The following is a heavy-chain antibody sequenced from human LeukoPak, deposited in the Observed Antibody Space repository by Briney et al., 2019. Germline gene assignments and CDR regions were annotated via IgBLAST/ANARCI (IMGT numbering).Heavy chain of an antibody. Sequence: GASVKVSCKASGYTFTSYAMHWVRQAPGQRLEWMGWINAGNGNTKYTQKFQGRVTITRDTSASTAYMELSSLRSEDTAVYYCATSDRAVAGGPGLDYWGQGTLVTVSS. CDR2: INAGNGNT. CDR1: GYTFTSYA. CDR3: ATSDRAVAGGPGLDY. D-gene: IGHD6-19*01. J-gene: IGHJ4*02. V-gene: IGHV1-3*01.